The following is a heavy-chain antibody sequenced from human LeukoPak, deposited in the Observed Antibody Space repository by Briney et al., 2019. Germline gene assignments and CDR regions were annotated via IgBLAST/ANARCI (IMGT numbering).Heavy chain of an antibody. J-gene: IGHJ3*01. V-gene: IGHV1-2*02. Sequence: ASVKVSCKASGYTFDENYIHGVGQAPAQGPDWMGWINPKSGATDSAQEFQGRHTMTRDTSIATAAMDLSGLRLDDTGIYYWARAGDESTVHYDSFHFGDQGTMITVPS. CDR2: INPKSGAT. D-gene: IGHD2-8*02. CDR1: GYTFDENY. CDR3: ARAGDESTVHYDSFHF.